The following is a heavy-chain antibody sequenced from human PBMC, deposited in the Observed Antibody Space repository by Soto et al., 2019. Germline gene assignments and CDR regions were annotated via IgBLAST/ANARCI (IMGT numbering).Heavy chain of an antibody. CDR2: ISGSGGST. CDR3: AKAGGCSGGSCYSGFDY. D-gene: IGHD2-15*01. J-gene: IGHJ4*02. V-gene: IGHV3-23*01. CDR1: GFTFSSYA. Sequence: TGGSLRLSCAASGFTFSSYAMSWVRQAPGKGLEWVSAISGSGGSTYYADSVKGRFTISRDNSKNTLYLQMNSLRAEDTAVYYCAKAGGCSGGSCYSGFDYWGQGTLVTVSS.